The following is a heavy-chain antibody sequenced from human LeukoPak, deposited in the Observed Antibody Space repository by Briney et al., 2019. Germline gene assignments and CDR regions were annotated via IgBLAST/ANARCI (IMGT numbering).Heavy chain of an antibody. CDR2: ISAYNGNT. CDR1: VYTFTSYG. Sequence: ASVKVSFKASVYTFTSYGISWVRQAPGQGLEWMGWISAYNGNTNYAQKLQGRVTMPPDTSTSTAYMELRSLRSDDTAVYYCARVRPTTYSSGYYYVDYWGQGTLVTVSS. V-gene: IGHV1-18*01. D-gene: IGHD3-22*01. CDR3: ARVRPTTYSSGYYYVDY. J-gene: IGHJ4*02.